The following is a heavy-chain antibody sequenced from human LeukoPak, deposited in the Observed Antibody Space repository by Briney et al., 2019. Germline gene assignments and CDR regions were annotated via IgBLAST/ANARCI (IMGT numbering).Heavy chain of an antibody. CDR1: GGSISSSSYY. V-gene: IGHV4-39*07. D-gene: IGHD3-3*01. Sequence: TSETLSLTCTVSGGSISSSSYYWGWIRQPPGKGLEWIGSIYYSGSTYYNPSLKSRVTISVDTSKNQFSLKLSSVTAADTAVYYCARYDFNKYFDYWGHGILVTVSS. CDR2: IYYSGST. J-gene: IGHJ4*01. CDR3: ARYDFNKYFDY.